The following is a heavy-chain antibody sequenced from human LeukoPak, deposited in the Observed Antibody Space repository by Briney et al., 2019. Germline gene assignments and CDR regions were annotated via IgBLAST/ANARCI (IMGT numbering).Heavy chain of an antibody. CDR2: FLGRDGST. CDR1: GFTFTNHA. Sequence: GGSLRLSCAASGFTFTNHAVSWVRQAPGKGLEWVSIFLGRDGSTYYADSVKGRFTISRDNSKNTLSLLMDSLRAEDTAVYYCAKSTLLLWFGDLRGYYFDYWGQGSLVTVSS. CDR3: AKSTLLLWFGDLRGYYFDY. D-gene: IGHD3-10*01. V-gene: IGHV3-23*01. J-gene: IGHJ4*02.